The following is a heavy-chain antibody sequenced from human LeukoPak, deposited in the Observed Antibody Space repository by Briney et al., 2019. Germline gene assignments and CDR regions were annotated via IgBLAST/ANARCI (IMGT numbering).Heavy chain of an antibody. CDR1: GGSFSGYY. Sequence: SETLSLTCAVYGGSFSGYYWSWIRQPPGKGLEWIGEINHSGSTNYNPSLKSRVTISVDTSKNQFSLKLSSVTAADTAVYYCARNPGYYYDSSGYYHDYWGQGTLVTVSS. CDR2: INHSGST. J-gene: IGHJ4*02. D-gene: IGHD3-22*01. V-gene: IGHV4-34*01. CDR3: ARNPGYYYDSSGYYHDY.